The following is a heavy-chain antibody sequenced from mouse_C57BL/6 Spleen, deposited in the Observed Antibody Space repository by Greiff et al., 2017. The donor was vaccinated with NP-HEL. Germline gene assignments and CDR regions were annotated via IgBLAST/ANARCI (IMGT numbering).Heavy chain of an antibody. CDR2: ISSGGSYT. CDR3: ARGDDYDGGYYAMDY. V-gene: IGHV5-6*01. J-gene: IGHJ4*01. CDR1: GFTFSSYG. D-gene: IGHD2-4*01. Sequence: EVQLQESGGDLVKPGGSLKLSCAASGFTFSSYGMSWVRQTPDKRLEWVATISSGGSYTYYPDSVKGRFTISRDNAKNTLYLQMSSLKSEDTAMYYCARGDDYDGGYYAMDYWGQGTSVTVSS.